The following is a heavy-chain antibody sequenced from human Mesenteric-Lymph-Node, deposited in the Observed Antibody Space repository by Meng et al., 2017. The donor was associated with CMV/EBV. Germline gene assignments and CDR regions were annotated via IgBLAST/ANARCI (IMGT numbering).Heavy chain of an antibody. Sequence: SETLSLTCTVTGYSISSGHYWGWIRQPPGKGLEWIGEINHSGSTNYNPSLKSRVTISVDTSKNQFSLKLSSVTAADTAVYYCARPYYDYVWGSPFDIWGQGTMVTVSS. CDR2: INHSGST. V-gene: IGHV4-38-2*02. J-gene: IGHJ3*02. CDR1: GYSISSGHY. CDR3: ARPYYDYVWGSPFDI. D-gene: IGHD3-16*01.